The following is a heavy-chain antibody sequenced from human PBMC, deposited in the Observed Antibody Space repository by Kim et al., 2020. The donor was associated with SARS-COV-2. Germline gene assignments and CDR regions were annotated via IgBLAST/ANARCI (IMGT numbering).Heavy chain of an antibody. Sequence: SETLSLTCAVYGGSFSGYYWSWIRQPPGKGLEWIGEINHSGSTNYNPSLKSRVTISVDTSKNQFSLKLSSVTAADTAVYYCARRGTDSSGYYEHDYWGQG. D-gene: IGHD3-22*01. CDR2: INHSGST. CDR1: GGSFSGYY. J-gene: IGHJ4*02. CDR3: ARRGTDSSGYYEHDY. V-gene: IGHV4-34*01.